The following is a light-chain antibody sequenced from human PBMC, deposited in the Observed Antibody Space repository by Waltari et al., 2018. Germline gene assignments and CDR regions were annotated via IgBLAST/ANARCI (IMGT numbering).Light chain of an antibody. V-gene: IGLV3-25*03. CDR2: KDI. CDR1: PLRKKP. Sequence: SDELTQPHSVSVPPGQTARITCSGNPLRKKPVYWYQQRPGQAPMLVMYKDIERPSGISERFSGSSSGTTVTLIINAVQAEDEAEYYCQSADYSDTFVLFGGGTRLTVL. J-gene: IGLJ2*01. CDR3: QSADYSDTFVL.